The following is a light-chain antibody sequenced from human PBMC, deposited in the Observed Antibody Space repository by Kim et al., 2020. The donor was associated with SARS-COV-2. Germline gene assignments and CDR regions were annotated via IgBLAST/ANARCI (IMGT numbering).Light chain of an antibody. Sequence: VTPKGKVTSTCRASQSIASHLHWYQQKPDQSPKLLINYASQSISGVPSRFSGSGFGTDFTLTINSLEAEDAATYYCHQSHILPLTFGGGTKVEIK. CDR1: QSIASH. J-gene: IGKJ4*01. CDR2: YAS. V-gene: IGKV6-21*02. CDR3: HQSHILPLT.